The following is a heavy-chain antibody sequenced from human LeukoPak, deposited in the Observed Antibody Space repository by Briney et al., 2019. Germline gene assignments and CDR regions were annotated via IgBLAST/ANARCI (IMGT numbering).Heavy chain of an antibody. CDR1: GFTVSSNY. J-gene: IGHJ5*02. D-gene: IGHD6-13*01. Sequence: GGSLRLSCAASGFTVSSNYMNWVRQAPGKGLEWVSYISSSGSTIYYADSVKGRFTISRDNAKNSLYLQMNSLRAEDTAVYYCARVVAAAGVWFDPWGQGTLVTVSS. V-gene: IGHV3-48*03. CDR2: ISSSGSTI. CDR3: ARVVAAAGVWFDP.